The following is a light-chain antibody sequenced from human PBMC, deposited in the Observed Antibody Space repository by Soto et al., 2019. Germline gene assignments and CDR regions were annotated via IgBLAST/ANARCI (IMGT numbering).Light chain of an antibody. J-gene: IGKJ4*01. Sequence: EIVMTQSPATLSVSPGERAILSCRASKSVGNNLAWYQQKPGQAPRLLIYGASTRATGIPARFSGSGSGTEFTLSISSLQSEDSAIYYCQQYNNWPPLTFGGGTKVEIK. CDR2: GAS. CDR1: KSVGNN. CDR3: QQYNNWPPLT. V-gene: IGKV3-15*01.